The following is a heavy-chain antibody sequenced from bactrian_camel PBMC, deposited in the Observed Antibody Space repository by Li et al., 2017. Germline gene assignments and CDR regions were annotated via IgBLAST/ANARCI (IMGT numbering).Heavy chain of an antibody. CDR3: AAHRYDCYAGSWSYVSSYVH. J-gene: IGHJ4*01. D-gene: IGHD3*01. CDR2: IDANGKT. CDR1: EWKYRHSDMYC. Sequence: QVQLVESGGGSVQAGGSLRPSCVFSEWKYRHSDMYCMGWFRQAPGKEREGVATIDANGKTRYADSVKGRFTISQDNAKNTVYLQMNSLKPGDTAIYYCAAHRYDCYAGSWSYVSSYVHWGQGTQVTVS. V-gene: IGHV3S53*01.